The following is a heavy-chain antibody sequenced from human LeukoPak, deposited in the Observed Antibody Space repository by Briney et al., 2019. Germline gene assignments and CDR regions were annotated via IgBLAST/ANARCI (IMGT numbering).Heavy chain of an antibody. V-gene: IGHV4-4*07. CDR3: ARDNYDFWSGYYHFDY. J-gene: IGHJ4*02. CDR1: GGSISRYY. CDR2: IYTSGST. D-gene: IGHD3-3*01. Sequence: SSETLSLTCTVSGGSISRYYWSWIRQPAGKGLEWIGRIYTSGSTNYNPSLKSRVTKSVDTSKNQFSLKLSSVTAADTAVYYCARDNYDFWSGYYHFDYWGQGTLVTVSS.